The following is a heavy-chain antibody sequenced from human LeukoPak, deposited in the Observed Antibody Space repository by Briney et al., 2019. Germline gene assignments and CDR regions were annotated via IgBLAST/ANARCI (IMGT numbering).Heavy chain of an antibody. CDR1: GGSISSYY. D-gene: IGHD5-12*01. J-gene: IGHJ6*04. V-gene: IGHV4-4*07. Sequence: SETLSLTCTVSGGSISSYYWTWIRQSAGKGLEWIGRMYTSGSTKYSPSFESRVTMSGDASKNQFSLRLNSVTAADTAIYYCARSLRGYSGLGVWGKGTTVTISS. CDR2: MYTSGST. CDR3: ARSLRGYSGLGV.